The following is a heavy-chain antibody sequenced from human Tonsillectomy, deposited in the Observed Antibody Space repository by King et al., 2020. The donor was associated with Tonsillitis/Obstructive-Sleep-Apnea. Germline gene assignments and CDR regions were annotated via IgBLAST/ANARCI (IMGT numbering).Heavy chain of an antibody. J-gene: IGHJ5*02. D-gene: IGHD2-2*01. V-gene: IGHV4-31*03. CDR1: GGSISSGGYY. CDR3: ARALDCSSTSCYDPPLRQENWFDP. Sequence: VQLQESGPGLVKPSQTLSLTCTVSGGSISSGGYYWSWIRQHPGKGLEWIGYIYYSGSTYYNPSLKSRVTISVDTSKNQFSLKLSSLTAADTAVYYLARALDCSSTSCYDPPLRQENWFDPWGQGTLVTVSS. CDR2: IYYSGST.